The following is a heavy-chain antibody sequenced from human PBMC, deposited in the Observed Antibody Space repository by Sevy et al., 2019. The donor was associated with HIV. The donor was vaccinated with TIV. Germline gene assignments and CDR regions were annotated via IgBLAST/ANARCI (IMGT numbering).Heavy chain of an antibody. Sequence: GGYLRLSCAASGFTFSSYAMHWVRQAPGKGLEWVAVISYDGSNKYYADSVKGRFTISRDNSKNTLYLHMNSLRAEDTAVTSCARGHYYVPYYYGMDVWGQGTTVTVSS. V-gene: IGHV3-30-3*01. J-gene: IGHJ6*02. CDR1: GFTFSSYA. CDR3: ARGHYYVPYYYGMDV. CDR2: ISYDGSNK. D-gene: IGHD1-26*01.